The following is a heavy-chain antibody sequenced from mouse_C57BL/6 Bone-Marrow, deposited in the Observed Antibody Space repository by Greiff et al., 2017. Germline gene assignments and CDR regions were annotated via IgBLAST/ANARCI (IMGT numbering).Heavy chain of an antibody. J-gene: IGHJ3*01. CDR2: FYPGSGSI. Sequence: QVQLKESGAELVKPGASVKLSCKASGYTFTEYTIHWVKQRSGQGLEWIGWFYPGSGSIKYNEKFKDKATLTADKSSSTVYMELSRLTSEDSAVYFCARHEEAYYYGSSGFAYWGQGTLVTVSA. CDR1: GYTFTEYT. CDR3: ARHEEAYYYGSSGFAY. V-gene: IGHV1-62-2*01. D-gene: IGHD1-1*01.